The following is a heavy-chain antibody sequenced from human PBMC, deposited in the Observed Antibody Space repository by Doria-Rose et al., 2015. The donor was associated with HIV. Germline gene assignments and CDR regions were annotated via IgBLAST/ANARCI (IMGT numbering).Heavy chain of an antibody. V-gene: IGHV4-4*09. CDR3: ARFRPSRGIYYSLDV. Sequence: GLEWIGYIYSNGSTHYNSSLKSRVTISIDTSKNQFSLKLSSVTAADTAVYYCARFRPSRGIYYSLDVWGKGTTVTVSS. J-gene: IGHJ6*03. D-gene: IGHD3-10*01. CDR2: IYSNGST.